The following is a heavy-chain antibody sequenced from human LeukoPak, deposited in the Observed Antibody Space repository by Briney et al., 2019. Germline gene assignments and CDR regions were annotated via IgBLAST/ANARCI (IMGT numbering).Heavy chain of an antibody. CDR1: GFIFSTYA. J-gene: IGHJ4*02. CDR3: ARATWTTVPTWFDY. V-gene: IGHV3-64*01. D-gene: IGHD4-11*01. CDR2: ISSNGGST. Sequence: PGGSLRLSCAASGFIFSTYAMNWVRQAPGKGLEYVSAISSNGGSTYYANSVKGRFTISRDNSKNTLYLQMGSLRAEDMAVYYCARATWTTVPTWFDYWGQGTLVTVSS.